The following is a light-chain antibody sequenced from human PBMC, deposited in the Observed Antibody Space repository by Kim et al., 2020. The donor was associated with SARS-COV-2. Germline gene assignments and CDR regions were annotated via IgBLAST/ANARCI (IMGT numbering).Light chain of an antibody. CDR3: QQYNNWPTWT. J-gene: IGKJ1*01. Sequence: PGERATLSCRASQSVSSNLAWYQQKPGQAPRLLIYGASTRATGIPARFSGSGSGTEFTLTISSLQSEDFAVYYCQQYNNWPTWTFGQGTKVDIK. CDR2: GAS. V-gene: IGKV3-15*01. CDR1: QSVSSN.